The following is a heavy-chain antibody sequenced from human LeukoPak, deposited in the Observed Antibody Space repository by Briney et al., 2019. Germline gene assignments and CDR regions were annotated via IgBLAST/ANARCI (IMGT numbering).Heavy chain of an antibody. CDR2: ILPIFGRT. Sequence: GASVKVSCKASGGTFNTNGISWLRQAPGQDLEWMGGILPIFGRTDYAQKFQGRVTITADETRSTAYMEVTSLTSDDTAVYYCARDLLPMTVFGVVNDWGQGTLVIVSS. CDR3: ARDLLPMTVFGVVND. CDR1: GGTFNTNG. V-gene: IGHV1-69*13. J-gene: IGHJ4*02. D-gene: IGHD3-3*01.